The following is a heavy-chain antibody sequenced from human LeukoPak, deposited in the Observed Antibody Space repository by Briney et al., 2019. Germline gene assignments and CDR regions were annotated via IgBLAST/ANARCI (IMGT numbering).Heavy chain of an antibody. Sequence: PSETLSLTCAVYGGSFSDYYWSWIRQPPGKGLEWIGEINHSGSTNYNPSLQSRVTISVDTSKNQFSLKLSSVTAADTAVYYCAGRYCSSTSCYFHYYYGMDVWGKGTTVTVSS. D-gene: IGHD2-2*01. J-gene: IGHJ6*04. V-gene: IGHV4-34*01. CDR2: INHSGST. CDR3: AGRYCSSTSCYFHYYYGMDV. CDR1: GGSFSDYY.